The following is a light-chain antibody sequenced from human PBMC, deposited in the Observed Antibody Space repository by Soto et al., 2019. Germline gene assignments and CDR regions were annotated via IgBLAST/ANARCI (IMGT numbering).Light chain of an antibody. Sequence: EIVLSQSPGTLSLSTGERATLFCRASQSVSSSYLAWYQQKPGQAPRLVIYGASNRATGIPDRFSGSGSGTDFTLTISSLQSEDFALYFCQQYGDWPPITFGQGTRLEIK. CDR2: GAS. V-gene: IGKV3-20*01. CDR3: QQYGDWPPIT. J-gene: IGKJ5*01. CDR1: QSVSSSY.